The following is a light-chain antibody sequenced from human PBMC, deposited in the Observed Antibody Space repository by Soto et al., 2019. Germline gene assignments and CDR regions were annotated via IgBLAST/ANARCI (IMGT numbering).Light chain of an antibody. V-gene: IGKV3-20*01. Sequence: EKVLTQSPGPLSLSPGERATLSCRASQSVSSNFLAWYQQKPGQAPRLLIYGASNRATGIPDRFSGSGSGTDFTLTISRLGPEDLAVYYCQQYHSSPRTFGQGTKVQIK. CDR3: QQYHSSPRT. CDR2: GAS. CDR1: QSVSSNF. J-gene: IGKJ1*01.